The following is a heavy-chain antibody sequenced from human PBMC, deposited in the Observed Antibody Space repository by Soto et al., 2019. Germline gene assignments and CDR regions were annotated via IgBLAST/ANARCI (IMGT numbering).Heavy chain of an antibody. CDR1: GGSISSHY. J-gene: IGHJ5*02. CDR2: IYYSGSS. D-gene: IGHD3-3*01. Sequence: PSETLSLTCTVSGGSISSHYWSWIRQPPGRXLEWIGHIYYSGSSDYNPSLKSRLTISVDTSKNQFSLRLRSVTAADTAVYYCARGSGLRHYRPGINWFDPWGQGTLVTVSS. V-gene: IGHV4-59*11. CDR3: ARGSGLRHYRPGINWFDP.